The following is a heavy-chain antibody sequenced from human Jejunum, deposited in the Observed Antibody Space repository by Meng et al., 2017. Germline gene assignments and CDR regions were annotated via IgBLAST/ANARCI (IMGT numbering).Heavy chain of an antibody. CDR3: ARGWGPRAYYFDY. Sequence: SETLSLTCAVYGGSFSGYYCGWIRQPPGKGLEWIGDIDHSGSTNYNPSLKSRVTISVDTSKNQFSLNLNSVTAADTAVYYCARGWGPRAYYFDYWGQGALVTVSS. D-gene: IGHD7-27*01. V-gene: IGHV4-34*01. CDR1: GGSFSGYY. J-gene: IGHJ4*02. CDR2: IDHSGST.